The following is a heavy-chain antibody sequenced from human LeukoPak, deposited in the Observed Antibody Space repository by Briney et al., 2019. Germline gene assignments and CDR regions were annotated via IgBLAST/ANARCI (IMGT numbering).Heavy chain of an antibody. J-gene: IGHJ3*02. CDR1: GVSVSDGRYY. CDR2: KYYSGSA. V-gene: IGHV4-31*03. Sequence: SQTLSLTCNVSGVSVSDGRYYWTWIRQHPGKGLEWIGYKYYSGSAKYNPSLKGRLTISIDTSKNQFSLQLSSVTAGDTATYYCATPYCSGISCLDVFNMWGQGTRVTVSS. CDR3: ATPYCSGISCLDVFNM. D-gene: IGHD2-2*01.